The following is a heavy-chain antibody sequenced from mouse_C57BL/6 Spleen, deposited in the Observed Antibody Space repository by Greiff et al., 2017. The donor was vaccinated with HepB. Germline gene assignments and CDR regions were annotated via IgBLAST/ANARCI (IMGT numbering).Heavy chain of an antibody. D-gene: IGHD1-1*01. CDR1: GFTFNTYA. Sequence: EVQGVESGGGLVQPKGSLKLSCAASGFTFNTYAMHWVRQAPGKGLEWVARIRSKSSNYATYYADSVKDRFTISRDDSQSMLYLQMNKLKTEDTAMYYWERAGYYGSSYCDFDVWGTGTTVTVSS. V-gene: IGHV10-3*01. J-gene: IGHJ1*03. CDR2: IRSKSSNYAT. CDR3: ERAGYYGSSYCDFDV.